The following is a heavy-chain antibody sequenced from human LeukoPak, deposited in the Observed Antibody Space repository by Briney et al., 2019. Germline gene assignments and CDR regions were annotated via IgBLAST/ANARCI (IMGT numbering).Heavy chain of an antibody. Sequence: PSETLSLTCTVSGGSISSSSYYWGWIRQPPGKGLEWIGSIYYSGSTYYNPSLKSRVTISVDTSKNQFSLKLSPVTAADTAVYYCARCPGDDAFDIWGQGTMVTVSS. CDR1: GGSISSSSYY. CDR3: ARCPGDDAFDI. CDR2: IYYSGST. J-gene: IGHJ3*02. D-gene: IGHD3-10*01. V-gene: IGHV4-39*07.